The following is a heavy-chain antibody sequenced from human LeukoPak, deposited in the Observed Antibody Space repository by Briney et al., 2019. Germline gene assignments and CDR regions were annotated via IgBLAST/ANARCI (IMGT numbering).Heavy chain of an antibody. CDR2: INPSGGST. CDR3: ARDPRGAVAGTRNGMDV. Sequence: ASVKVSCKVSGYTLTELSMHWVRQAPGQGLEWMGIINPSGGSTSYAQKFQGRVTMTRDTSTSTVYMELSNLRSEDTAVHYCARDPRGAVAGTRNGMDVWGQGTTVTVSS. CDR1: GYTLTELS. D-gene: IGHD6-19*01. J-gene: IGHJ6*02. V-gene: IGHV1-46*01.